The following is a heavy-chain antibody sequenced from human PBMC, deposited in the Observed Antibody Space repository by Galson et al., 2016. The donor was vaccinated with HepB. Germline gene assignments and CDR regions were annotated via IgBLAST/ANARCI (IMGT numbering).Heavy chain of an antibody. V-gene: IGHV5-51*01. CDR3: SRQTSGGSFDY. CDR2: VFPNDAST. CDR1: GYRFHTHW. Sequence: QSGAEVKAPGESLKISCQGSGYRFHTHWIAWVRQMPGKGLEWMGMVFPNDASTRYSPSLQGQVTISADKSLSVAYRQWSSLRASDSAMYSCSRQTSGGSFDYWGQGTLVSVSS. D-gene: IGHD3-10*01. J-gene: IGHJ4*02.